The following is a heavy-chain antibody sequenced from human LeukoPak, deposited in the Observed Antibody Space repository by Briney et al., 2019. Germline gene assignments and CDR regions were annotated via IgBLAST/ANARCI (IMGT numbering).Heavy chain of an antibody. Sequence: GGSLRLSCAASGFTFSSYSMNWVRQAPGKGLEWVSSISSSSSYIYYADSVKGRFTISRDNAKNSLYLQMSSLRAEDTAVYYCARGGAYDILTALDAFDIWGQGTMVTVSS. D-gene: IGHD3-9*01. CDR3: ARGGAYDILTALDAFDI. V-gene: IGHV3-21*01. CDR1: GFTFSSYS. J-gene: IGHJ3*02. CDR2: ISSSSSYI.